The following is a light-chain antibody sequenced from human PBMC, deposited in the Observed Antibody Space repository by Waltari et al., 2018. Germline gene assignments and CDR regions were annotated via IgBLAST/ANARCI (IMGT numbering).Light chain of an antibody. Sequence: DVQLTQSPSSLSASVGDRVIITCRASQAITNYSAWYQQKPGKAPKSLIYEASSLQSGVPSRFSGSGSGTDFTLTITSLQPEEFATYYCQQYTNFPFTFGPGTTIDFK. CDR2: EAS. CDR3: QQYTNFPFT. J-gene: IGKJ3*01. CDR1: QAITNY. V-gene: IGKV1-16*01.